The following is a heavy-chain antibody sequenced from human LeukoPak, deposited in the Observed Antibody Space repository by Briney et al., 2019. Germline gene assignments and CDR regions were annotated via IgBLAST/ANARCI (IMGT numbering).Heavy chain of an antibody. CDR3: ARDRYSSGWFDH. CDR2: IYYSGST. V-gene: IGHV4-59*01. J-gene: IGHJ5*02. D-gene: IGHD6-19*01. Sequence: PSETLSLTCTVSGGSISSYYWSWIRQPPGKGLEWIGYIYYSGSTNYNPSPKSRVTISVDTSKNQFSLKLSSVTAADTAVYYCARDRYSSGWFDHWGQGTLVTVSS. CDR1: GGSISSYY.